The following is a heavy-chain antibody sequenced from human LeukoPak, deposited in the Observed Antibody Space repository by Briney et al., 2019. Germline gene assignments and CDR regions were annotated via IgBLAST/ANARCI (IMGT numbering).Heavy chain of an antibody. V-gene: IGHV1-69*04. CDR3: ARVDTAMVPYYYYGMDV. J-gene: IGHJ6*02. D-gene: IGHD5-18*01. CDR1: GGTFSSYA. CDR2: VIPILGIA. Sequence: SVRVSCKASGGTFSSYAISWVRQAPGQGLEWMGRVIPILGIANYAQKFQGRVTITADKSTSTAYMELSSLRSEDTAVYYCARVDTAMVPYYYYGMDVWGQGTTVTVSS.